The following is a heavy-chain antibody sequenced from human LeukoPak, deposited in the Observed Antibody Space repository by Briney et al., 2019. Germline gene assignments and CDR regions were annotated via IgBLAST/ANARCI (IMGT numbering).Heavy chain of an antibody. V-gene: IGHV3-7*05. Sequence: GGSLRLSCAASGFTFSNYWMSWVRQAPGKGLEWVANIKQDGSEKYYVDSVKGRLTISRDNAKNSLYLQMNSLRAEDTAVYYCARGMFYYGSGSDTGDYWGQGTLVTVSS. CDR2: IKQDGSEK. CDR1: GFTFSNYW. D-gene: IGHD3-10*01. CDR3: ARGMFYYGSGSDTGDY. J-gene: IGHJ4*02.